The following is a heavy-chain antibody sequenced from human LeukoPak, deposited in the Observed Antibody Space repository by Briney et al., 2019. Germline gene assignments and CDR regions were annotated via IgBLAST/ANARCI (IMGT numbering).Heavy chain of an antibody. J-gene: IGHJ6*04. D-gene: IGHD3-10*02. V-gene: IGHV3-74*01. Sequence: GGSLRLSCAGSGFTFRSYWMHWVRQDPGKGLVWVARINGDGSSIYYADSVKGRFTISRDNAKNSLYLQMNSLRAEDTAVYYCAELGITMIGGVWGKGTTVTISS. CDR2: INGDGSSI. CDR1: GFTFRSYW. CDR3: AELGITMIGGV.